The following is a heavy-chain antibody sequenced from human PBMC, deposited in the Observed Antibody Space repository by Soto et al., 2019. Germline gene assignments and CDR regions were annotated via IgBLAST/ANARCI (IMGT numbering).Heavy chain of an antibody. Sequence: QVQLVQSGAEMKKPGSSVKVSCQSSGGTFNTYAMNWVRQASGQGPEWMGDISPMFGAANYAPKFQGRVTITADESTGTSYMQLSSLTSEVTALYFCAREVQVHTPAFVYWGQGTLVTVSS. D-gene: IGHD3-10*01. V-gene: IGHV1-69*19. CDR3: AREVQVHTPAFVY. J-gene: IGHJ4*02. CDR2: ISPMFGAA. CDR1: GGTFNTYA.